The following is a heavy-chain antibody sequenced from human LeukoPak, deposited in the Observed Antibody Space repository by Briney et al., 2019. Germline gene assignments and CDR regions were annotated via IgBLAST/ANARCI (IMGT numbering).Heavy chain of an antibody. D-gene: IGHD3-10*01. V-gene: IGHV3-21*01. Sequence: GGSLRLACAASGFRFSSYAMSWVRQAPGKGLEWVSSISSSSSYIYYADSVKGRFTISRDNAKNSLYLQMNSLRAEDTAVYYCARDLADYYGNSPDYWGQGTLVTVSS. CDR2: ISSSSSYI. CDR1: GFRFSSYA. CDR3: ARDLADYYGNSPDY. J-gene: IGHJ4*02.